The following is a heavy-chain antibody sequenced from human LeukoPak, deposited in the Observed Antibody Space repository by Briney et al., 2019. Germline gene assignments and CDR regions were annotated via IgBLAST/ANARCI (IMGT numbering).Heavy chain of an antibody. CDR2: IRGYDGGLST. Sequence: PGGSLRLSCAASGFTFSNYAMFWVRQAPGKGLEWVSAIRGYDGGLSTSYADSVKGRFTICRDNSKNTLYLQMNSLRAEDTAVYYCAKDPNGDYLGAFDFWGQGTMVTVSS. V-gene: IGHV3-23*01. CDR1: GFTFSNYA. D-gene: IGHD4-17*01. J-gene: IGHJ3*01. CDR3: AKDPNGDYLGAFDF.